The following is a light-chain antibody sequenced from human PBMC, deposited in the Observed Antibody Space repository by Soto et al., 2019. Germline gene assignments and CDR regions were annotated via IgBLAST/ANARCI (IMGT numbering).Light chain of an antibody. CDR1: QSVSSIY. J-gene: IGKJ1*01. CDR3: QQYGTSPQT. V-gene: IGKV3-20*01. Sequence: ETVLTQSPGTLSLSPGERAALSCRASQSVSSIYLAWYQQKPGQAPRLLIYGASSRATGVPDRFSGSGSGTDFTLTISRLQSEDFAVYDCQQYGTSPQTFGQGTKVDIK. CDR2: GAS.